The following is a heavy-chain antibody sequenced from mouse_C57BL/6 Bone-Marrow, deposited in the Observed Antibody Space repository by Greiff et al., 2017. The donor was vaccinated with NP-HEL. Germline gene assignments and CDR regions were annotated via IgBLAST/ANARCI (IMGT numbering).Heavy chain of an antibody. CDR1: GFTFSSYG. J-gene: IGHJ3*01. D-gene: IGHD2-4*01. CDR3: ASPYDYDVAWFAY. Sequence: EVLLVESGGDLVKPGGSLKLSCAASGFTFSSYGMSWVRQTPDKRLEWVATISSGGSYTYYPDSFKGRSTISRDNAKNTLYLQMSSLKSEDTAMYYCASPYDYDVAWFAYWGQGTLVTVSA. CDR2: ISSGGSYT. V-gene: IGHV5-6*01.